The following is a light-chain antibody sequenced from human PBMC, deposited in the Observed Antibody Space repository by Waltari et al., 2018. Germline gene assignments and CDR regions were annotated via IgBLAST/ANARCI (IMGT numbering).Light chain of an antibody. CDR3: QQYGSSSFS. CDR1: QSVNSAY. CDR2: GAS. J-gene: IGKJ2*03. Sequence: IVLTQSPGTLSLSPGDRATLSCRASQSVNSAYFAWYQQRPGQAPRILIYGASSRATGIPDRFSGSGSGTDFTLAISRLEPEDFAVYYCQQYGSSSFSFGQGTKLEIK. V-gene: IGKV3-20*01.